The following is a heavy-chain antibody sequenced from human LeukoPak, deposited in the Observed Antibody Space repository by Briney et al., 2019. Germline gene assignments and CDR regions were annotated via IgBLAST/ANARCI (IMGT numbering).Heavy chain of an antibody. CDR2: IIPIFGTA. CDR1: GGTFSSYA. D-gene: IGHD3-10*01. CDR3: ARGLPPGVESCYFDY. V-gene: IGHV1-69*01. Sequence: SVKVSCKASGGTFSSYAISWVRPAPGQGLEWMGGIIPIFGTANYAQKFQGRVTITADESTSTAYMGLSSLRSEDTAVYYCARGLPPGVESCYFDYWGQGTLVTVSS. J-gene: IGHJ4*02.